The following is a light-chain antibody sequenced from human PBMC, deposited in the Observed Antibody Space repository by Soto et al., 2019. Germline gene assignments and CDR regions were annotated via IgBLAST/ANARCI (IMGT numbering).Light chain of an antibody. CDR1: SSNIGNNY. V-gene: IGLV1-51*01. CDR3: GTWDSSLSAYV. CDR2: DNN. Sequence: QSVLTQPPSVSAAPGQKVTISCSGSSSNIGNNYVSWYQQLPGTAPKLLIYDNNTRPSGIPDRFSGSKSGTSATLGITGPQTGDEADYYCGTWDSSLSAYVFGTGTKVTV. J-gene: IGLJ1*01.